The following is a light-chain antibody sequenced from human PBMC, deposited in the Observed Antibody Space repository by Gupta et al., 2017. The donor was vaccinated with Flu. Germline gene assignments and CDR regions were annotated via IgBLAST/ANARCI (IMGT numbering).Light chain of an antibody. CDR1: SSNIGSNT. V-gene: IGLV1-44*01. J-gene: IGLJ1*01. CDR3: AAWDDSLNGHYV. CDR2: GNN. Sequence: QSLLAPPPSASGTPGQRVTISCSGSSSNIGSNTVNWYQQVPGTAPNLLIYGNNQRPSGVPARFSGSTSGTSASLAIRXLXSEEEAXYYCAAWDDSLNGHYVFGTGTKVTVL.